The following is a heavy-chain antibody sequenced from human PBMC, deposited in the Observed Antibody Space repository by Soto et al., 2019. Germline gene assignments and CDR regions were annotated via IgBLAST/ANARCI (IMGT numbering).Heavy chain of an antibody. Sequence: GGSLRLSCAASGFTFSSYAMHWVRQAPGKGLEWVAVISYDGSNKYYADSVKGRFTISRDNSKNTLYLQMNSLRAEDTAVYYCARDSYYDFWSGYLSPDYWGQGTLVTVSS. D-gene: IGHD3-3*01. J-gene: IGHJ4*02. V-gene: IGHV3-30-3*01. CDR2: ISYDGSNK. CDR1: GFTFSSYA. CDR3: ARDSYYDFWSGYLSPDY.